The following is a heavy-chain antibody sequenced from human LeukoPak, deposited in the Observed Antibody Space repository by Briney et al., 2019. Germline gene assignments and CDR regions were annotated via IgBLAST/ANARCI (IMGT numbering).Heavy chain of an antibody. J-gene: IGHJ4*02. CDR1: GFTFSAYS. CDR2: LTASGDRT. CDR3: AKEPRQCGADCFSLLDQ. D-gene: IGHD2-21*02. V-gene: IGHV3-23*01. Sequence: GGSLSLSCAASGFTFSAYSMSWVRQAPRKGLEWVSLLTASGDRTFYADSVKGRFTISRDNSKNTLSLQMNSLRAEDTAVYYCAKEPRQCGADCFSLLDQWGQGTLVTVSS.